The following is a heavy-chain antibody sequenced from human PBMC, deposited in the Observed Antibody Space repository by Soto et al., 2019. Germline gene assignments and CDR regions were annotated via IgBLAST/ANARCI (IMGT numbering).Heavy chain of an antibody. Sequence: PGGSLRLSCAASGFTFSSYWMSWVRQAPGKGLEWVSTIKESGGSKYYADSVKGRFTISRDNSKNTLYLQMNSLRAEDTAVYYCAKLLVPALVWGQGTLVTVSS. J-gene: IGHJ4*02. D-gene: IGHD2-2*01. CDR2: IKESGGSK. V-gene: IGHV3-23*01. CDR1: GFTFSSYW. CDR3: AKLLVPALV.